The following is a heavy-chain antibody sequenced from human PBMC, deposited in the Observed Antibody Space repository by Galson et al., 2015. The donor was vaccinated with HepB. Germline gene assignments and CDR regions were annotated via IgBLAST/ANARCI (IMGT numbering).Heavy chain of an antibody. J-gene: IGHJ4*02. Sequence: SVKVSCKASGYTFNGYYIHWVRQAPGQGLEWLGWISPNNGGTNYAEKFQGRVTMARDTSINTAYLDLRRLKSDDTAIYYCARVTDVGPFSRNTVLGYWGQGSLVTVSS. CDR2: ISPNNGGT. CDR1: GYTFNGYY. D-gene: IGHD1-26*01. V-gene: IGHV1-2*02. CDR3: ARVTDVGPFSRNTVLGY.